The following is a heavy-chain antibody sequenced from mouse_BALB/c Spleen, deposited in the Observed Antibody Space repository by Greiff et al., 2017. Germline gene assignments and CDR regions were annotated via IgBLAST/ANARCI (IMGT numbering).Heavy chain of an antibody. CDR3: ARQEYGNYGAIDY. V-gene: IGHV5-2*01. CDR1: EYEFPSHD. CDR2: INSDGGST. J-gene: IGHJ4*01. D-gene: IGHD2-10*02. Sequence: EVKLMESGGGLVQPGESLKLSCESTEYEFPSHDMSWVRKTPEKRLEWVAAINSDGGSTYYPDTMERRFIISRDNTKKTLYLQMSSLRSEDTALYYCARQEYGNYGAIDYWGQGTSVTVSA.